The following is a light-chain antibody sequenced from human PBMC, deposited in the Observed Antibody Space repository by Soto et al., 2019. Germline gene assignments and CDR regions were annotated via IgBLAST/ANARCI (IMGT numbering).Light chain of an antibody. CDR3: QQRSNWPPA. CDR1: QSISSY. J-gene: IGKJ1*01. V-gene: IGKV3-11*01. CDR2: GAS. Sequence: EIVLTQSPATLSLSPGERATLSCRASQSISSYLAWYQQKPGRAPRLLIYGASNRATGIPARFSGSGSGTDFTLTISSLEPEDFALYYCQQRSNWPPAFGQGTRVDIK.